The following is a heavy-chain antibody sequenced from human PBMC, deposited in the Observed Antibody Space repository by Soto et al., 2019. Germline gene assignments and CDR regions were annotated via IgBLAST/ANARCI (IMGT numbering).Heavy chain of an antibody. Sequence: GGSVRLSCAASGFTFSSYGMHWVRQAPGKGLEWVAVIWYDGSNKYYADSVKGRFTISRDNSKNTLYLQMNSLRAEDTAVYYCARMPYGDYVFDYWGQGTLVTVSS. CDR2: IWYDGSNK. D-gene: IGHD4-17*01. CDR3: ARMPYGDYVFDY. CDR1: GFTFSSYG. V-gene: IGHV3-33*01. J-gene: IGHJ4*02.